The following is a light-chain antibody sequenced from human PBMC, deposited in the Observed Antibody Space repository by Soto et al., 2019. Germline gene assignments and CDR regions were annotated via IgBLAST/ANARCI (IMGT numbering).Light chain of an antibody. Sequence: DIVMTQSPDSLAVSLGERATINCKSSQSVLYNANNKNYLVWYQQKPGQPPKLLIYWASTRESGVPSRFSGSGSGTDFTLTISSLQAEDVAVYYCQQYYNTPLTFGGGTRWIS. CDR3: QQYYNTPLT. CDR2: WAS. J-gene: IGKJ4*01. CDR1: QSVLYNANNKNY. V-gene: IGKV4-1*01.